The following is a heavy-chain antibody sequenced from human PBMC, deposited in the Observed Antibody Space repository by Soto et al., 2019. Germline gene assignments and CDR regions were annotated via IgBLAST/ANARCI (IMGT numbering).Heavy chain of an antibody. V-gene: IGHV3-30*18. Sequence: VGPLRLSCAASGFTFSSYGMHWVRQAPGKGLEWVAVISYDGSNKYYADSVKGRFTISRDNSKNTLYLQMNSLRAEDTAVYYCAKDHYYGSGSYPNWFDPWGQGTLVTVSS. CDR1: GFTFSSYG. CDR2: ISYDGSNK. J-gene: IGHJ5*02. D-gene: IGHD3-10*01. CDR3: AKDHYYGSGSYPNWFDP.